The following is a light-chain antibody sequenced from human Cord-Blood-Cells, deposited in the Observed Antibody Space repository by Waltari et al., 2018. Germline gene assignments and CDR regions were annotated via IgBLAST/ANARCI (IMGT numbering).Light chain of an antibody. V-gene: IGLV3-16*01. J-gene: IGLJ3*02. CDR2: KDG. CDR3: LSADSSATYGV. CDR1: ALPNKD. Sequence: SYELTQPPSVSVSLGQMARIPCSGEALPNKDAYWSQQKPGQFPVLVIYKDGERPSGIPERCSGSSSGTIVTLTISGVQAEDEADYYWLSADSSATYGVFGGGTKLTVL.